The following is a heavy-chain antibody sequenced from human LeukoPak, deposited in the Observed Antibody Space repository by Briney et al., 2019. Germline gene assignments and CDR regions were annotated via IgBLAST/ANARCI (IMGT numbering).Heavy chain of an antibody. CDR2: IYYSGST. V-gene: IGHV4-59*01. Sequence: SETLSLTCTVSGDSISSYYWSWIRQPPGKGLEWIGYIYYSGSTNYNPSLKSRVTISVATSKNQFSLKLSSVTAADTAVYYCARDGYSSGWTGFDPWGQGTLVTVSS. CDR3: ARDGYSSGWTGFDP. CDR1: GDSISSYY. J-gene: IGHJ5*02. D-gene: IGHD6-19*01.